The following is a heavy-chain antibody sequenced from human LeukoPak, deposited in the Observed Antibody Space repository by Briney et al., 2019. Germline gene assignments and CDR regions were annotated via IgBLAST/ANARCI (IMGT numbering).Heavy chain of an antibody. J-gene: IGHJ4*02. CDR2: ISSSGSTI. Sequence: PGGSLRLSCAASGFTFSDYYMSWIRQAPGKGLEWLSYISSSGSTIYYADSVKGRFTISRDNAKNTLYLQMNSLRAEDTAVYYCAKVGSGWYRYFDYWGQGTLVTVSS. CDR3: AKVGSGWYRYFDY. D-gene: IGHD6-19*01. V-gene: IGHV3-11*01. CDR1: GFTFSDYY.